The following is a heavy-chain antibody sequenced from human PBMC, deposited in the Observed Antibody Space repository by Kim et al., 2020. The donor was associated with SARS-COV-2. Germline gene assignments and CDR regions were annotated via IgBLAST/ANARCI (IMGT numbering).Heavy chain of an antibody. D-gene: IGHD3-9*01. CDR1: GFTFSTYW. Sequence: GGSLRLSCAASGFTFSTYWMSWVRQAPGKGLEWVANIKQDGSEKYYVDSVKGRFTISRDNAKNSLYLQMNSLRAEDTAVYYCAREYYDIGYSYFDYWGQGTLVTVSS. CDR3: AREYYDIGYSYFDY. CDR2: IKQDGSEK. V-gene: IGHV3-7*03. J-gene: IGHJ4*02.